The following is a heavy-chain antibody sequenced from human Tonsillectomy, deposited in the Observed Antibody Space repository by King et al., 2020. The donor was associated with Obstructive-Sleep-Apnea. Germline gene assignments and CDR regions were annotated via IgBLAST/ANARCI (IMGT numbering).Heavy chain of an antibody. V-gene: IGHV3-33*01. CDR2: IWYDGSNK. CDR1: GFTFSSYG. Sequence: QLVQSGGGVVQPGRSLRLSCAASGFTFSSYGMHWVRQAPGKGLEWVAVIWYDGSNKYYADSVKGRFTISRDNSKNTLYLQMNSLRAEDTAVYYCAALQYSSSEDYWGQGTLVTVSS. CDR3: AALQYSSSEDY. J-gene: IGHJ4*02. D-gene: IGHD6-6*01.